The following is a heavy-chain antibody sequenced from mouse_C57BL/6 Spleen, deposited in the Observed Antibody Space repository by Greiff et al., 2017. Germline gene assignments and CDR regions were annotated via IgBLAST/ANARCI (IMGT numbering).Heavy chain of an antibody. D-gene: IGHD2-5*01. J-gene: IGHJ1*03. CDR2: IDPSDSYT. V-gene: IGHV1-50*01. CDR3: ARKDYSNGGP. Sequence: QVQLQQPGAELVKPGASVKLSCKASGYTFTSYWMQWVKQRPGQGLEWIGEIDPSDSYTNYNQKFKGKATLTVDTSSSTAYMQLSSLTSEDSAVYYCARKDYSNGGPWGTGTTVTVSS. CDR1: GYTFTSYW.